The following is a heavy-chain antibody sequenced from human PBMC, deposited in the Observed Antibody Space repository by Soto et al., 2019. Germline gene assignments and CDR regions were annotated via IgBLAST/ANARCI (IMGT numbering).Heavy chain of an antibody. CDR2: IIPILNIA. J-gene: IGHJ6*03. Sequence: QVQLVQSGAEVRKPGSSVKVSCKASGGTFSNHTISWVRQAPGQGLEWMGRIIPILNIANYAQKCEGRVTIAADKATSTAYMEVVSLRFEDTAFYYWESVGERGTVTNGFSYSMAVW. CDR1: GGTFSNHT. D-gene: IGHD4-17*01. V-gene: IGHV1-69*02. CDR3: ESVGERGTVTNGFSYSMAV.